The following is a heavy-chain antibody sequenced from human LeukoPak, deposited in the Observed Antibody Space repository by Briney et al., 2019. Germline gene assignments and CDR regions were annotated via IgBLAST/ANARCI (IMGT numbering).Heavy chain of an antibody. D-gene: IGHD3-3*01. CDR3: ATSLYDFWSGYAFDI. J-gene: IGHJ3*02. V-gene: IGHV1-24*01. Sequence: GASVKVSCKVAGYTLTELSMHWVRQAPGKGLEWMGGFDPEDGETIYAQKFQGRVTMTEDTSTDTAYMELSSLRSEDTAVYYCATSLYDFWSGYAFDIWGQGTMVTVSS. CDR1: GYTLTELS. CDR2: FDPEDGET.